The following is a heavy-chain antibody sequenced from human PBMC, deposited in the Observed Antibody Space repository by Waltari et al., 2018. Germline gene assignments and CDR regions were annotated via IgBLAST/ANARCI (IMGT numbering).Heavy chain of an antibody. Sequence: EVQLVESGGGLAQPGGSLRLSCSAAGLIFGNYGMTWVRQASGKGPEWVANIKQDGSEKYYMDSVKGRFTISRDNAKNSLYLQMNNLRVEDTAVYYCTRGGRDSSWYWRDWGQGTLVTVSS. D-gene: IGHD6-13*01. CDR3: TRGGRDSSWYWRD. CDR1: GLIFGNYG. CDR2: IKQDGSEK. J-gene: IGHJ4*02. V-gene: IGHV3-7*01.